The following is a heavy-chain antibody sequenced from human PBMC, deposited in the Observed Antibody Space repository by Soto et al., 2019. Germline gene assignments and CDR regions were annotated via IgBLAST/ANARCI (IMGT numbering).Heavy chain of an antibody. D-gene: IGHD2-15*01. J-gene: IGHJ1*01. Sequence: SVKVSCKASGGTFSSYAISWVRQAPGQGLEWMGGIIPIFGTANYAQKFQGRVTITADESTSTAYMELSSLRSEDTAVYYCARGLGYCSGGSCYKAPIQHWGQGTLVTVSS. V-gene: IGHV1-69*13. CDR2: IIPIFGTA. CDR3: ARGLGYCSGGSCYKAPIQH. CDR1: GGTFSSYA.